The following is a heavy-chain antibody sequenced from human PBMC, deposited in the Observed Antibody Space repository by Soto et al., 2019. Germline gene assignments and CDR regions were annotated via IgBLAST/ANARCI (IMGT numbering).Heavy chain of an antibody. CDR1: GFTLTNNG. Sequence: VQLLESGGGVVQPGRSLRLSCVASGFTLTNNGMHWVRQAPGQGLEWVAVISSDGSSYYYGDSVRGRFTISRDTSKNPLFLEMNSLTTADTVVYYCARERGREGRGTWSHYYYGMDVGGQGPSATV. V-gene: IGHV3-30*03. D-gene: IGHD3-16*01. J-gene: IGHJ6*02. CDR2: ISSDGSSY. CDR3: ARERGREGRGTWSHYYYGMDV.